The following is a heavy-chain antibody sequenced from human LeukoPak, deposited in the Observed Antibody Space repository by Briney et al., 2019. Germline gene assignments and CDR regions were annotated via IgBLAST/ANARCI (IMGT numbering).Heavy chain of an antibody. CDR3: ARELVLWFGELSDFDY. D-gene: IGHD3-10*01. CDR2: IYYSGST. V-gene: IGHV4-39*07. Sequence: SETLSLTCTVYGGSISSSSYDWGWIRQPPGKGLDGIGSIYYSGSTYYNPSLKSPVTISVDTSKHQFSLKLSSVTAADTAVYYCARELVLWFGELSDFDYWGQGTLVTVSS. CDR1: GGSISSSSYD. J-gene: IGHJ4*02.